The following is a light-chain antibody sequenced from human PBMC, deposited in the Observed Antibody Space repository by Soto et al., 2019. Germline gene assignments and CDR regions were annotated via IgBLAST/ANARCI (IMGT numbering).Light chain of an antibody. CDR1: QNVTIN. Sequence: EILMTQSPATLSVSPGERATLSCRASQNVTINVAWYQQRPGQPPNLLIFGASHRAPDIPDRFSGSGSGTDFTLTISRLEPEDFAVYYCQQYGSSIQTFGQGTKVDIK. V-gene: IGKV3-20*01. CDR3: QQYGSSIQT. J-gene: IGKJ1*01. CDR2: GAS.